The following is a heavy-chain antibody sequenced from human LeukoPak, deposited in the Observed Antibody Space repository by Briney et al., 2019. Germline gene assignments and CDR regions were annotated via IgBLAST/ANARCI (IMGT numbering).Heavy chain of an antibody. CDR3: ARLAVAGIFDY. D-gene: IGHD6-19*01. Sequence: SETLSLTCTVSGGSISSSSYYWGWIRQPPGKGLEWIGSIYYSGSTYYNPSLKSRVTMSVDTSKNQFSLKLSSVTAADTAVYYCARLAVAGIFDYWGQGTLVTVSS. CDR2: IYYSGST. J-gene: IGHJ4*02. V-gene: IGHV4-39*07. CDR1: GGSISSSSYY.